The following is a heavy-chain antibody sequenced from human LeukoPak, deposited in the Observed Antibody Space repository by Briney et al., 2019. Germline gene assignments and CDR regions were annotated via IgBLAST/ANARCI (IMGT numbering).Heavy chain of an antibody. D-gene: IGHD3-3*01. J-gene: IGHJ6*02. Sequence: PGGSLRLSCAASGFTFSSYAMHWVRQAPGKGLEWVSSISSSSTYIYYADSVKGRFTISRDNAKKSLYLQMNSLRAEDTAVYYCARPHPRTVFGVFSYYYGMDVWGQGTTVTVSS. V-gene: IGHV3-21*01. CDR2: ISSSSTYI. CDR3: ARPHPRTVFGVFSYYYGMDV. CDR1: GFTFSSYA.